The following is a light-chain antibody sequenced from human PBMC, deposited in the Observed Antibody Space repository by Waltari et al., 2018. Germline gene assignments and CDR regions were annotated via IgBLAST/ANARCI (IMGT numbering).Light chain of an antibody. CDR1: QSVSSSY. V-gene: IGKV3-20*01. Sequence: IVLTQSPGTLSLSPGERATLSCRASQSVSSSYLAWYQQKPGQAPRLLIYGASSRATGIPDRFSGSGSGTDFTLTISRLEPEDFAVYYCQHYDSSLTFGGGTKVEIK. CDR2: GAS. J-gene: IGKJ4*01. CDR3: QHYDSSLT.